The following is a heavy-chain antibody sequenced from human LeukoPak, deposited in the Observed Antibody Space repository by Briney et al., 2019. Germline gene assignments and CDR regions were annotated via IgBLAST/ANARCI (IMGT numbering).Heavy chain of an antibody. D-gene: IGHD3-22*01. V-gene: IGHV3-30*02. CDR1: GFTFSRYG. Sequence: GGSLRLSCAASGFTFSRYGMHWVRQAPGKGLEWVAFIRYDGSNKYYADSVKGRFTVSRDNSKNTLYLQMNSLRAEDTAVYYCAKDDSSGYYYQLGDYWGQGTLVTVSS. CDR2: IRYDGSNK. J-gene: IGHJ4*02. CDR3: AKDDSSGYYYQLGDY.